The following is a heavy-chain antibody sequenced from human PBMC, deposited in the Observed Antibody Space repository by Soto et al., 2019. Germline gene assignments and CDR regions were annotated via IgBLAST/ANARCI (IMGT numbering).Heavy chain of an antibody. Sequence: VQLVESGGGLVQPGGSLRLSCAASGFIFSDHYMDWVRQAPGTGLEWVGRIKNKANSDTTEYAASVKGRFTISRDDSKNSLYLQMNSLKTEDTAVYYCTRISLVGATGGRYFDYWGQGTLLTVSS. CDR1: GFIFSDHY. CDR2: IKNKANSDTT. J-gene: IGHJ4*02. V-gene: IGHV3-72*01. D-gene: IGHD1-26*01. CDR3: TRISLVGATGGRYFDY.